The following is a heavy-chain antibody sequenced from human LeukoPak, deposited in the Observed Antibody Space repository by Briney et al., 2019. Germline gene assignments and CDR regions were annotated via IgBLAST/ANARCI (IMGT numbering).Heavy chain of an antibody. CDR3: ARITAAAASPFDP. CDR2: IYHSGST. J-gene: IGHJ5*02. CDR1: GGSISSSNW. D-gene: IGHD6-13*01. V-gene: IGHV4-4*02. Sequence: SGTLSLTCDVSGGSISSSNWWSWVRQPPGKGLEWIGEIYHSGSTNYNPSLKSRVTISVDKSKNQFSLKLSSVTAADTAVYYCARITAAAASPFDPWGQGTLVTVSS.